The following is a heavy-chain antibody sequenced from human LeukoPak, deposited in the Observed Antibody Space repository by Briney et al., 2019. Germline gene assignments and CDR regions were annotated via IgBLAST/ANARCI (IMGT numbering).Heavy chain of an antibody. CDR1: GFTFSSYS. D-gene: IGHD3-22*01. J-gene: IGHJ4*02. Sequence: PGGSLRLSCAASGFTFSSYSMNWVRQAPGKGLEWVSSISSSSYIYYADSVKGRFTISRDNAKNSLYLQMNSLRAEDTAVYYCASLTREYYYDTSGYYYTRNYWGQGTLVTVSS. CDR3: ASLTREYYYDTSGYYYTRNY. CDR2: ISSSSYI. V-gene: IGHV3-21*01.